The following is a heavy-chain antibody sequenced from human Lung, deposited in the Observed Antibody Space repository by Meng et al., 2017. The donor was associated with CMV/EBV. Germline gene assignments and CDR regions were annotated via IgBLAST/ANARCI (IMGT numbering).Heavy chain of an antibody. CDR3: AKDRVYSSRYSGMDV. D-gene: IGHD5-12*01. CDR1: GFTFSSYG. Sequence: GGSLRLSCVASGFTFSSYGMHWVRQAPGKGLEWVAYIRYDGSNEYYVDSVKGRFTISRDNSKNTLYLQMSSLRAEDTAVYYCAKDRVYSSRYSGMDVWGQGTTVTFSS. J-gene: IGHJ6*02. V-gene: IGHV3-30*02. CDR2: IRYDGSNE.